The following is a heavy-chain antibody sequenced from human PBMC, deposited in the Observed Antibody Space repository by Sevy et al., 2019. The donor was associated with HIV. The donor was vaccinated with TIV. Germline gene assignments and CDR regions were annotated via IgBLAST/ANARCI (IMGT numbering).Heavy chain of an antibody. CDR2: ISYDGSNK. CDR3: AREMTTVTPWYYYGMDV. CDR1: GFTFRTYG. D-gene: IGHD4-17*01. Sequence: GGSLRLSCAASGFTFRTYGMQWVRQAPGKGLEWVAFISYDGSNKYYADSVKGRFTISRDNSKNTLYLQMNSLRAEDTAVYYCAREMTTVTPWYYYGMDVWGQGTTVTVSS. V-gene: IGHV3-30*19. J-gene: IGHJ6*02.